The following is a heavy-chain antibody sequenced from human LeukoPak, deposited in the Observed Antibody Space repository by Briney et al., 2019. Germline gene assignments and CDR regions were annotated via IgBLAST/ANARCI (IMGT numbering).Heavy chain of an antibody. CDR2: ISSSSSYI. CDR1: GFTFSSYS. J-gene: IGHJ6*03. CDR3: ATIRASGYYYYYMDV. V-gene: IGHV3-21*01. Sequence: PGGSLRLSCAASGFTFSSYSMNWVRQAPGKGLEWVSSISSSSSYIYYADSVKGRFTISRDNAKNSLYLQMNSLRAEDTAVYYCATIRASGYYYYYMDVWGKGTTVTVSS. D-gene: IGHD3-10*01.